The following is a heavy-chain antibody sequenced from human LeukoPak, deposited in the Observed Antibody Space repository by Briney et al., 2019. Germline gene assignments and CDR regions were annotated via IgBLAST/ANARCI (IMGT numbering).Heavy chain of an antibody. J-gene: IGHJ4*02. Sequence: ASVKVSCKASGYTFTSYGISWVRQAPGQRLEWMGWISAYISNTNYAQKLQGRVTMTTDTSTSKAYMELRRLRSDDTAVDYCARGVVVVPAALEYWGQGTLVTVSS. D-gene: IGHD2-2*01. CDR3: ARGVVVVPAALEY. CDR2: ISAYISNT. V-gene: IGHV1-18*01. CDR1: GYTFTSYG.